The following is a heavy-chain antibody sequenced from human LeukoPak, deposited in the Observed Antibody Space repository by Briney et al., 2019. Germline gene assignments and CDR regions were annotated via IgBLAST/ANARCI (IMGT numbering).Heavy chain of an antibody. CDR3: ARADGGGYFQH. D-gene: IGHD3-10*01. CDR2: IKQDGSEK. J-gene: IGHJ1*01. CDR1: GFSFSSYW. V-gene: IGHV3-7*01. Sequence: SGGSLRLSCAVSGFSFSSYWMSWVRQAPGKGLEWVANIKQDGSEKYYVDSVKGRFTISRDNAKNSLYLQMSSLRAEDTAVYYCARADGGGYFQHWGQGTLVTVSS.